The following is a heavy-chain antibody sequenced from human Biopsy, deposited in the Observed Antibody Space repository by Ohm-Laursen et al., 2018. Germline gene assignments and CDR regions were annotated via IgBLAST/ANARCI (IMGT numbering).Heavy chain of an antibody. Sequence: SVKVSCKFSGYTLTELSMHWVRQAPGRGLEWMGGFAPENGKTIYAQKFQGRVTMTGDTSTDTAYMELSSLRSEDTAVYYCAADINVWNVNYWGQGTQVTVSS. CDR2: FAPENGKT. CDR3: AADINVWNVNY. D-gene: IGHD1-1*01. J-gene: IGHJ4*02. CDR1: GYTLTELS. V-gene: IGHV1-24*01.